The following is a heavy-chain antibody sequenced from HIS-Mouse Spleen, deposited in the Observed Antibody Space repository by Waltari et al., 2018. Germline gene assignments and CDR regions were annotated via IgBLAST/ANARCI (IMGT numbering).Heavy chain of an antibody. CDR2: IYYSGST. J-gene: IGHJ2*01. V-gene: IGHV4-39*07. CDR1: GGSISSSSYY. D-gene: IGHD6-13*01. Sequence: QLQLQESGPGLVKPSETLSLTCTVSGGSISSSSYYWGWIRQPPGKGLEWIGSIYYSGSTSATPSLKSRVTISVDTSKNQFSLKLSSVTAADTAVYYCAREIPYSSSWYDWYFDLWGRGTLVTVSS. CDR3: AREIPYSSSWYDWYFDL.